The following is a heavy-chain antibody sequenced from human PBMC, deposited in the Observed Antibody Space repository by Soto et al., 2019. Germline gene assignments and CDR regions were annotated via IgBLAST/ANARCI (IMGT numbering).Heavy chain of an antibody. Sequence: PGGSLRLSCAASGFTFSSYAMSWVRQAPGKGLEWVSAISGSGGSTYYADSVKGRFTISRDNSKNTLYLQMNSLRAEDTAVYYCARSNRYSGSYFDYWGQGTQVTVSS. D-gene: IGHD5-12*01. J-gene: IGHJ4*02. V-gene: IGHV3-23*01. CDR2: ISGSGGST. CDR1: GFTFSSYA. CDR3: ARSNRYSGSYFDY.